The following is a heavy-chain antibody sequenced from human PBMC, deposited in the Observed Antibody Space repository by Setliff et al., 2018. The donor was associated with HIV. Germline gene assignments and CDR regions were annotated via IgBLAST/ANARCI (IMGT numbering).Heavy chain of an antibody. J-gene: IGHJ4*02. CDR3: ARDLDYGDD. D-gene: IGHD3-16*01. V-gene: IGHV3-7*01. CDR1: GFTFSNYW. Sequence: PGGSLRLSCAASGFTFSNYWMSWVRQAPGKGLEWVANIKQDGSEKYYVDSVKGRFTISRDNAKNSLYLQMNSLSAEDTAVYYCARDLDYGDDWGQGTLVTVSS. CDR2: IKQDGSEK.